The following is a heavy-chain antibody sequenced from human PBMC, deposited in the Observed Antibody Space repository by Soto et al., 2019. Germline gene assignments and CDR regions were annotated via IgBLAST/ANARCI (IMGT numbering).Heavy chain of an antibody. Sequence: PSETLSLTCAVYGGSFSGYYWSWIRQPPGKGLEWIGEINHSGSTNYNPSLKSRVTISVDTSKNQFSLKLSSVTAADTAVYYCARGHYDFWSGYFSLDPWGQGTLVTVS. D-gene: IGHD3-3*01. CDR3: ARGHYDFWSGYFSLDP. CDR2: INHSGST. J-gene: IGHJ5*02. V-gene: IGHV4-34*01. CDR1: GGSFSGYY.